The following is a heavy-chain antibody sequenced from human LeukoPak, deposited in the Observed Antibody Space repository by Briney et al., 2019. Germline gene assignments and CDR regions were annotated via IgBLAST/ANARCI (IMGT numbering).Heavy chain of an antibody. CDR2: INYSGTT. CDR1: SGSFSSSSYF. Sequence: PSETLSLTCSVSSGSFSSSSYFCGWIRQSPGMGLEWIATINYSGTTYYNPSLKSRVTPSVDPSRNQFSLKLTSVTAADTAVYYCARLRGGVQLWGDWGQGALVTVSS. J-gene: IGHJ4*01. V-gene: IGHV4-39*01. D-gene: IGHD3-10*01. CDR3: ARLRGGVQLWGD.